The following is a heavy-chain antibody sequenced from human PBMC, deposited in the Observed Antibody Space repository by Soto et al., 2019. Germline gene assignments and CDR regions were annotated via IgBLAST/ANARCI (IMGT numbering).Heavy chain of an antibody. D-gene: IGHD2-15*01. J-gene: IGHJ6*03. CDR1: GRSISSGGYY. V-gene: IGHV4-31*03. CDR2: IYYSGST. Sequence: SETLSLTCTVSGRSISSGGYYWSWIRQHPGKGLEWIGYIYYSGSTYYNPSLKSRVTISVDTSKNQFSLKLSSVTAADTAVYYWARGGCSGGSCSRSYYYYYYMGVGGKGTRVTVSS. CDR3: ARGGCSGGSCSRSYYYYYYMGV.